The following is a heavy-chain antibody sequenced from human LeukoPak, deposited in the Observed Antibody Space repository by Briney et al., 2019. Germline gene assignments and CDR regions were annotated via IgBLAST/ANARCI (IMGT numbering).Heavy chain of an antibody. CDR2: INLYNGAT. D-gene: IGHD1-14*01. CDR3: ASWAGGNEPVASFDY. V-gene: IGHV1-2*02. J-gene: IGHJ4*02. CDR1: GYSLTAYY. Sequence: SVNVSCTPTGYSLTAYYIFWMPHAPGQGLECMGWINLYNGATKYAQRFQRRVTMTRDTSISTACMELSRLRSDDTGTYYCASWAGGNEPVASFDYWGQGTLVTVSS.